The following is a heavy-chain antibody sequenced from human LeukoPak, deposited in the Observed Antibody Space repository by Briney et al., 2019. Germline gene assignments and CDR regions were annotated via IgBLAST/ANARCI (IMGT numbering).Heavy chain of an antibody. Sequence: ASVKVSCKASGYTFTSYYMHWVRHAPGQGLEWMGIINPSGGSTSYAQKFQGRVTMTRDTSTSTVYMELSSLRSEDTAVYYCARDARCSGGSCYSVLYAFDIWGQGTMVTVSS. J-gene: IGHJ3*02. D-gene: IGHD2-15*01. CDR1: GYTFTSYY. CDR2: INPSGGST. CDR3: ARDARCSGGSCYSVLYAFDI. V-gene: IGHV1-46*01.